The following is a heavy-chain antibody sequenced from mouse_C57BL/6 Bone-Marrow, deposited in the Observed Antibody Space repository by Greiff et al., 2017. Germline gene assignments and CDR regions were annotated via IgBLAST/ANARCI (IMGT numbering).Heavy chain of an antibody. CDR2: IYPRDGST. Sequence: QVQLQQSGPELVKPGASVKLSCKASGYTFTSYDINWVKQRPGQGLEWIGWIYPRDGSTKYNEKFKGKATLTVDTSSSTAYMELHSLTSEDSAVYFCARLPHYYEFAYWGQGTLVTVSA. V-gene: IGHV1-85*01. CDR1: GYTFTSYD. J-gene: IGHJ3*01. D-gene: IGHD1-2*01. CDR3: ARLPHYYEFAY.